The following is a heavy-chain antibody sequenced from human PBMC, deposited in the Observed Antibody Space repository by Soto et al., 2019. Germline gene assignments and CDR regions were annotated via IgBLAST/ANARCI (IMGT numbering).Heavy chain of an antibody. Sequence: EVQLVESGGGLVQPGRSLRLSCAASGFTFDDYARHWVRQAPGKGLEWVSGISWNSGSIGYADSVKGRFTISRDNAKNSLYLQMNSLRAEDTALYYCAKHSSSSVPTYFDYWGQGTLVTVSS. D-gene: IGHD6-6*01. CDR2: ISWNSGSI. CDR1: GFTFDDYA. V-gene: IGHV3-9*01. CDR3: AKHSSSSVPTYFDY. J-gene: IGHJ4*02.